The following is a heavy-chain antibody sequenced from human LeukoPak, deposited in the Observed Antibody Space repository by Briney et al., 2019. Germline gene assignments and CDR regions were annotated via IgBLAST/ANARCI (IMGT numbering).Heavy chain of an antibody. Sequence: GASVKVSCKASGYTFTSYGISWVGQAPGQGLEWMGWISAYNGNTNYAQKLQGRVTMTTDTSTSTAYMELRSLRSDDTAVYYCARGLFYDFWSGYEYFQHWGQGTLVTVSS. CDR3: ARGLFYDFWSGYEYFQH. D-gene: IGHD3-3*01. V-gene: IGHV1-18*01. J-gene: IGHJ1*01. CDR1: GYTFTSYG. CDR2: ISAYNGNT.